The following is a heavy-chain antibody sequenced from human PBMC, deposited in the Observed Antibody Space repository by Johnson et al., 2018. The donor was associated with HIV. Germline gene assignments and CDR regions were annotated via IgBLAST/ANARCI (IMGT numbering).Heavy chain of an antibody. CDR1: GFTFSNFA. J-gene: IGHJ3*02. V-gene: IGHV3-30*04. CDR3: ARYSGAFDI. D-gene: IGHD2-21*01. CDR2: ISYDGSNK. Sequence: QVQLVESGGGVVQPGRSLRLSCAASGFTFSNFAMHWVRQAPGKGLEWVVVISYDGSNKYFADSVKGRFTISRDNSKNSLYLQMNSLRAEDTAVYYCARYSGAFDIWGQGTMVSVSS.